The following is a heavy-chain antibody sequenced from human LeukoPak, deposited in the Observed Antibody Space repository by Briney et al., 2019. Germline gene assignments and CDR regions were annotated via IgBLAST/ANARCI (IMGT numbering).Heavy chain of an antibody. J-gene: IGHJ4*02. CDR1: GFSFSSFP. D-gene: IGHD2-15*01. Sequence: GGSLRLSCAASGFSFSSFPMHWVRQAPGKGLEWVAVISSDGNNQYYTDSVKGRFTISRDNSKNRLYLQMNSLRAEDTAVYYCARDYPYSYFDYWGQGTLVTVSS. CDR2: ISSDGNNQ. V-gene: IGHV3-30-3*01. CDR3: ARDYPYSYFDY.